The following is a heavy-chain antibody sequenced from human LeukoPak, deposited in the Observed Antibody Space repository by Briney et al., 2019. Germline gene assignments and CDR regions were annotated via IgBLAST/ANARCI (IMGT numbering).Heavy chain of an antibody. J-gene: IGHJ5*02. V-gene: IGHV1-2*02. CDR2: INPNSGGT. CDR1: GYTFTGYY. Sequence: ASVKVSCKASGYTFTGYYMHWVRQAPGQGLEWMGWINPNSGGTNYAQKFQGRVTMTRDTSISTAYMELSRLRSDDTAVYYCAGGYCSGGSCFQDNWFDPWGQGTLVTVSS. D-gene: IGHD2-15*01. CDR3: AGGYCSGGSCFQDNWFDP.